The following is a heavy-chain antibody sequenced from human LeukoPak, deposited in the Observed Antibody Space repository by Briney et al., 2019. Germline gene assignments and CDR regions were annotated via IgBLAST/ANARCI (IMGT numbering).Heavy chain of an antibody. D-gene: IGHD3-22*01. J-gene: IGHJ4*02. V-gene: IGHV4-59*12. CDR3: ARVNAGSSGPLDY. CDR1: GGSISSYY. Sequence: SETLSLTCTVSGGSISSYYWSWIRQPPGKGLEWIGYIYYSGSTNYNPSLKSRVTISVDTSKNQFSLKLSSVTAADTAVYYCARVNAGSSGPLDYWGQGTLVTVSS. CDR2: IYYSGST.